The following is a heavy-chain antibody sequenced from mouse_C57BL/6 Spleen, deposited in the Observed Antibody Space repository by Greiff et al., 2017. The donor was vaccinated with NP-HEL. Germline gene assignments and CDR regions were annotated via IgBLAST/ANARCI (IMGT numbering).Heavy chain of an antibody. CDR1: GYSFTGYY. CDR2: IYPSTGGT. Sequence: VQLQQSGPELVKPGASVKISCKASGYSFTGYYMNWVKQSPEKSLEWIGGIYPSTGGTTYNQKFKAKATLTVDKSSSTAYMQLKSLTSEDSAVYYCRTGSDVAYWGQGTLVTVSA. V-gene: IGHV1-42*01. J-gene: IGHJ3*01. CDR3: RTGSDVAY.